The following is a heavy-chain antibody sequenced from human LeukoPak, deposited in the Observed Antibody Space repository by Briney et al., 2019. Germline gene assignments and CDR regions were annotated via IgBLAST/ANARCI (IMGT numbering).Heavy chain of an antibody. Sequence: ASVKVSCKASGYTFTSYDINWVRQATGQGLEWMGWMNPNSGNTGYAQKFQGRVTMTRSTSISTAYMELSSLRSEDTAAYYCARGGVDGDAFDIWGQGTMVTVSS. J-gene: IGHJ3*02. V-gene: IGHV1-8*01. CDR2: MNPNSGNT. CDR3: ARGGVDGDAFDI. CDR1: GYTFTSYD. D-gene: IGHD5-24*01.